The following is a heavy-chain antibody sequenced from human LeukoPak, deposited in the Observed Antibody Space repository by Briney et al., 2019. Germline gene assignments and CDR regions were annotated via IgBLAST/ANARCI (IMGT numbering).Heavy chain of an antibody. D-gene: IGHD3/OR15-3a*01. CDR3: ASFDFSTVKRYDYFDP. J-gene: IGHJ5*02. CDR2: ISYDGRNT. V-gene: IGHV3-30*03. Sequence: GGSLRLSCVVSGFTFSRYDFNWVRQSPGKGLEWVAVISYDGRNTFYADSVKGRFIISRDNSKNTLYLQMNRLRTEDTAVYFCASFDFSTVKRYDYFDPWGQGTLVAVS. CDR1: GFTFSRYD.